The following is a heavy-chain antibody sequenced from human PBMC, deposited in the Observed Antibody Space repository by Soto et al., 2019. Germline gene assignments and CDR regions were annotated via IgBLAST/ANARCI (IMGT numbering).Heavy chain of an antibody. CDR3: ARDIRVGAYAFDY. V-gene: IGHV1-3*01. Sequence: QVQLVQSGAEVKKPGASVKVSCKASGYTFTSYAMHWVRQAPGQRLEWMGWINAGNGNTKYSQKFQGRVTITRDTSASTAYMELSSLRSEDTAVHYCARDIRVGAYAFDYWGQGTLVTVSS. CDR1: GYTFTSYA. D-gene: IGHD1-26*01. CDR2: INAGNGNT. J-gene: IGHJ4*02.